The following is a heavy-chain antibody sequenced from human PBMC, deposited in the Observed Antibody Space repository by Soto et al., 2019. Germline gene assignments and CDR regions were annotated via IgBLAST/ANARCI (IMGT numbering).Heavy chain of an antibody. CDR3: SRIAVSGPITGFDY. V-gene: IGHV4-39*01. D-gene: IGHD6-19*01. Sequence: SETLSLTCTVSGGSISNSSYLWGWIRQPPGKGLQWIGSVSYSGSTYYNQSLKSRVTISVDTSKTQSSLRLSTVTAADTVVYYCSRIAVSGPITGFDYWGQGALVTVSS. CDR2: VSYSGST. CDR1: GGSISNSSYL. J-gene: IGHJ4*02.